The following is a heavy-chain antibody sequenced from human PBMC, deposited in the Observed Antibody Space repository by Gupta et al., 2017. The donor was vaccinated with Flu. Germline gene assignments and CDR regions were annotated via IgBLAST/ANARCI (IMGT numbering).Heavy chain of an antibody. CDR1: GFTFSSHW. CDR3: VRDVGHSNSPLDY. D-gene: IGHD4-4*01. CDR2: IDNDGTNT. J-gene: IGHJ4*02. V-gene: IGHV3-74*01. Sequence: EVQLVESGGALVQPGGSLRLSCVASGFTFSSHWMPWVRQGPEKGLLWVSRIDNDGTNTNYADSVRGRFTISRDNTKNTLYLQMDGLRAEDTGVYYCVRDVGHSNSPLDYWGQGTLVSVSS.